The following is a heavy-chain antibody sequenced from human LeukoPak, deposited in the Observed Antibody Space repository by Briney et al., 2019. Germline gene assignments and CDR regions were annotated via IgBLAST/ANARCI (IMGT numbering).Heavy chain of an antibody. V-gene: IGHV3-20*04. CDR2: INWNGGST. CDR3: ARRRVILVRGVDITSYYFDY. J-gene: IGHJ4*02. D-gene: IGHD3-10*01. Sequence: GGSLRLSCAASGFTFDDYGMSWVRQAPGKGLEWVSGINWNGGSTGYADSVKGRFTISRDNAKNSLYLQMNSLRAEDTALYYCARRRVILVRGVDITSYYFDYWGQGTLVTVSS. CDR1: GFTFDDYG.